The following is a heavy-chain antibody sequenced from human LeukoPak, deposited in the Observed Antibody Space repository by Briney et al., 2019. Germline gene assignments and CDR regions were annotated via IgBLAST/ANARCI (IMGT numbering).Heavy chain of an antibody. Sequence: GRSPRLSCAASGFTFSIYAMSWVRHAPGKGLEWVSAIRGSGGSTYYADSVKGRFTISRDNSRNTLYLQMNRLRAEDTAVYYCAKDGIYFDYWGQGTLVTVSS. CDR3: AKDGIYFDY. CDR2: IRGSGGST. CDR1: GFTFSIYA. J-gene: IGHJ4*02. V-gene: IGHV3-23*01.